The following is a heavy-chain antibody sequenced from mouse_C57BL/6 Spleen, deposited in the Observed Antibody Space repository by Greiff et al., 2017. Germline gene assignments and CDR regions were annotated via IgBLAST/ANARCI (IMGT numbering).Heavy chain of an antibody. CDR3: TTYYGSSYWYFDV. D-gene: IGHD1-1*01. CDR1: GFNITDYY. J-gene: IGHJ1*03. V-gene: IGHV14-1*01. Sequence: EVQLQQSGAALVRPGASVKLSCTASGFNITDYYMHWVKQRPEQGLEWIGRIDPEDGDTEYAPKFQGKAPMTADTTSNTAYLPLSSLTSEDTAVYYCTTYYGSSYWYFDVWGTGTTVTVSS. CDR2: IDPEDGDT.